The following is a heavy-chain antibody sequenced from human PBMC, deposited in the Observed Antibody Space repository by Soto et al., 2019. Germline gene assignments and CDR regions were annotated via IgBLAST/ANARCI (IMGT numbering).Heavy chain of an antibody. V-gene: IGHV1-69*13. CDR1: GGTFSIYA. J-gene: IGHJ6*02. Sequence: ASVNFSCEASGGTFSIYAISWVRQAPVQGLEWMGVIILIFSTANYAQKFQGRVTIPADESTSTAYMELSSLRSEDTAVYYCARDSPIARMDVWGQGTTVTVS. CDR3: ARDSPIARMDV. CDR2: IILIFSTA. D-gene: IGHD6-13*01.